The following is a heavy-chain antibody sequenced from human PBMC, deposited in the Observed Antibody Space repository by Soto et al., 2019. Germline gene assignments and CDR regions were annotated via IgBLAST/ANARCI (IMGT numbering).Heavy chain of an antibody. CDR1: GFTFRNYE. CDR2: ISSSGITT. Sequence: EVQLVESGGGFVQPGGSLRLSCAASGFTFRNYEMNWVRKAPGKGLEWVSYISSSGITTYYADFAAGRFTISRDNAKESLSLHLNSLGVGDAAVYYCARYGTRADGWGLGTQVTVSS. CDR3: ARYGTRADG. V-gene: IGHV3-48*03. J-gene: IGHJ4*02. D-gene: IGHD1-1*01.